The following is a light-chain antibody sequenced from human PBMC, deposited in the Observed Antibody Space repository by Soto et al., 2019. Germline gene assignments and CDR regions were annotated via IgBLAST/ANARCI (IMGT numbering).Light chain of an antibody. CDR3: QQYNNYGSWT. CDR1: QSISAG. CDR2: KAS. V-gene: IGKV1-5*03. Sequence: DIQMTQSPSTLSASVGDRVTITCRASQSISAGLAWYQQKPGKAPKLLIYKASSLESGVPSRFSGSGSGTEFTLTISSLQPDDFATYYCQQYNNYGSWTFGQATMVEIK. J-gene: IGKJ1*01.